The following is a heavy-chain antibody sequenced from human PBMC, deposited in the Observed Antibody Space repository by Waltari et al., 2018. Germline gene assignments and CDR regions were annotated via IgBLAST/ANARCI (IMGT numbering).Heavy chain of an antibody. CDR1: GGSISSSSYY. CDR3: ARERGLIFTSRPYNYNGVDV. CDR2: IYYSGST. V-gene: IGHV4-39*07. J-gene: IGHJ6*02. D-gene: IGHD3-10*01. Sequence: QLQLQESGPGLVKPSETLSLTCTVSGGSISSSSYYWGWIRQPPGKGLEWIGSIYYSGSTYYNPSLDARVSISLDTSKNQVALDVKYVTAADTAVYYCARERGLIFTSRPYNYNGVDVWGQGTTVIVSS.